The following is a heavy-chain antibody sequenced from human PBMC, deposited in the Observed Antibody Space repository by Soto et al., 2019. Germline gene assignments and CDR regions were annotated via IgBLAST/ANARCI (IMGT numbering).Heavy chain of an antibody. D-gene: IGHD5-12*01. CDR1: GYTFTSYG. CDR2: ISAYNGNT. Sequence: ASVKVSCKASGYTFTSYGISWVRQAPGQGLEWMGWISAYNGNTNYAQKLQGRVTMTTDTSTSTAYMELRSLRSDDTAVYYCARPMGSWLRPGPNHYYYYGMDVWGQGTTVTVSS. CDR3: ARPMGSWLRPGPNHYYYYGMDV. V-gene: IGHV1-18*01. J-gene: IGHJ6*02.